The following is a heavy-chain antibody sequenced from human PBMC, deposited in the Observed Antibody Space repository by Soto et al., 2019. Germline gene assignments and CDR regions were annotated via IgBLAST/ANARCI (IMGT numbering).Heavy chain of an antibody. Sequence: AAVKVSCKASGYTFSRSYMQWVREAPGQGLEWMGVINPSAGSTSYAQKFQGRVTMTRDTSTSTVYMELNSLRSQDTAVYWCARDMGTTGATLNYWGQGTLVTAPQ. J-gene: IGHJ4*02. CDR2: INPSAGST. V-gene: IGHV1-46*01. CDR1: GYTFSRSY. CDR3: ARDMGTTGATLNY. D-gene: IGHD7-27*01.